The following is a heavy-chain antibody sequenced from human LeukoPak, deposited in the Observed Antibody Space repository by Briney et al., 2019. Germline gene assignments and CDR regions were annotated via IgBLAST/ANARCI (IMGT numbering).Heavy chain of an antibody. CDR2: ISSSSYI. J-gene: IGHJ4*02. D-gene: IGHD6-19*01. CDR3: ARDLLVAGYFDY. CDR1: GFTFSSYS. V-gene: IGHV3-21*01. Sequence: GGSLRLSCAASGFTFSSYSMNWVRQAPGKGLEWVSSISSSSYIHYADSVKGRFTISRDNAKNSLYLQMNSLRAEDTAVYYCARDLLVAGYFDYWGQGTLVTVSS.